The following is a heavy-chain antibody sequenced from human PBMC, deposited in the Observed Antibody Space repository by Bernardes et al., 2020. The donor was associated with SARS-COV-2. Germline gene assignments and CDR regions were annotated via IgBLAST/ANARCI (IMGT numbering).Heavy chain of an antibody. V-gene: IGHV3-23*01. CDR3: AELRDSYYFDY. D-gene: IGHD1-26*01. CDR1: GFTFRSYA. J-gene: IGHJ4*02. Sequence: GGSLRLSCAASGFTFRSYAMSWVRQAPGKGLEWVSAISGSGGSTYYADSVKGRFTISRDNSKNTLYLQMNSLRAEDTAVYYCAELRDSYYFDYWGQGTLVTVSS. CDR2: ISGSGGST.